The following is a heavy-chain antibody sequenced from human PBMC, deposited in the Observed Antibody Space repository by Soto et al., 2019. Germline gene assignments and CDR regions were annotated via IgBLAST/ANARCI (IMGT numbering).Heavy chain of an antibody. CDR2: IIPIFGTA. CDR1: GGTFSSYA. J-gene: IGHJ4*02. D-gene: IGHD3-10*01. CDR3: AKEVGYYGSGEKYHFDY. Sequence: GASVKVSWKASGGTFSSYAISWVRQAPGQGLEWMGGIIPIFGTANYAQKFQGRVTITADESTSTAYMELSSLKTEDTALYYCAKEVGYYGSGEKYHFDYWGQGTLVTVSS. V-gene: IGHV1-69*13.